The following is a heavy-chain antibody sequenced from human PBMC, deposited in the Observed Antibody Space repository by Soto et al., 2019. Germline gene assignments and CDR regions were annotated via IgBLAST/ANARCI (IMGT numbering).Heavy chain of an antibody. CDR2: IIPIFGTA. Sequence: ASVKFSCKASGGTFSSYAISWVRQAPGQGLEWLGGIIPIFGTANYAQKFQGRVTITAYESTSTAYMELSSLRSEDTAVYYCARAGLGYGMDVWGQGTTVTVSS. D-gene: IGHD3-16*01. J-gene: IGHJ6*02. V-gene: IGHV1-69*13. CDR1: GGTFSSYA. CDR3: ARAGLGYGMDV.